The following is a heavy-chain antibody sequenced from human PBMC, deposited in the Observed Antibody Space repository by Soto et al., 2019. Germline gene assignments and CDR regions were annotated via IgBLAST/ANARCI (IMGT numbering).Heavy chain of an antibody. D-gene: IGHD2-15*01. CDR2: ISTSSNYT. CDR1: GFTFSDYY. V-gene: IGHV3-11*05. Sequence: QVQLVESGGGLVKPGGSLRLSCAASGFTFSDYYMSWIRQAPGKGLEWVSYISTSSNYTNYADSVKGRFTISRDNAKNYLYLQRNSLRAEDTAVYYCARGLTCSGGRCTTGMYWYLDLWGRGTLGTVSS. J-gene: IGHJ2*01. CDR3: ARGLTCSGGRCTTGMYWYLDL.